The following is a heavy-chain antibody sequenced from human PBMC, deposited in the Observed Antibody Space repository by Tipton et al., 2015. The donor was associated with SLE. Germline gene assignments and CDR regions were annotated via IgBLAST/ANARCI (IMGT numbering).Heavy chain of an antibody. J-gene: IGHJ5*02. CDR3: ARVKDYHLWVDP. CDR2: IYFTGRT. V-gene: IGHV4-31*03. D-gene: IGHD4-11*01. Sequence: TLSLTCIVSGGSITTTPYYWTWIRQQPGKGLEWIGYIYFTGRTYYNPSLKSRLTISLDTSKNQFSLKMSSVTAADTAVYYCARVKDYHLWVDPWGQGTLVTVSS. CDR1: GGSITTTPYY.